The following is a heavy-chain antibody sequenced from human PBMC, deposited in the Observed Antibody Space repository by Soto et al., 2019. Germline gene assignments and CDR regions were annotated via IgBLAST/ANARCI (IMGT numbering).Heavy chain of an antibody. CDR2: IYYSGST. CDR3: ARDNGYSYGYTLDH. D-gene: IGHD5-18*01. CDR1: GASISSYY. J-gene: IGHJ4*02. V-gene: IGHV4-59*01. Sequence: SETLSLTCTVYGASISSYYWSWIWQPPGKGLEWIGYIYYSGSTNYNPSLKSRVTISVDTSKNQFSLKLSSVTAADTAVYYCARDNGYSYGYTLDHWGQGTLVTVS.